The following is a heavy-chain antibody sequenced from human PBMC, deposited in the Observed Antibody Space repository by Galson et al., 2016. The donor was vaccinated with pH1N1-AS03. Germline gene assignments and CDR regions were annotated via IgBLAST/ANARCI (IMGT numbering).Heavy chain of an antibody. D-gene: IGHD6-25*01. Sequence: SLRLSCAASGFTITTYWMDWVRQVPGKGLVWVSRINNDGSRTFYADSWKGRFIITRDNAKNTLDLQMNSLRAGDTAVYYCTRAGIETAGSWKQIDSWGQGTLVTVSS. V-gene: IGHV3-74*01. CDR2: INNDGSRT. CDR1: GFTITTYW. J-gene: IGHJ4*02. CDR3: TRAGIETAGSWKQIDS.